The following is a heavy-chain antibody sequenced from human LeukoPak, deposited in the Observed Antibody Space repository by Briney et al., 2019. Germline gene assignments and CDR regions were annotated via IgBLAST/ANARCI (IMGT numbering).Heavy chain of an antibody. V-gene: IGHV3-7*03. CDR3: ARVTRSGYSGYASDY. Sequence: PGGALRQSCAAPGFTFSSYWMSSVRQAPGKGLERVANIKQDGSEKDYVDSVKGRFTISRDNAKNSLYLQMSSLRAEDTAVYYCARVTRSGYSGYASDYWGQGTLVTVSS. CDR2: IKQDGSEK. J-gene: IGHJ4*02. CDR1: GFTFSSYW. D-gene: IGHD5-12*01.